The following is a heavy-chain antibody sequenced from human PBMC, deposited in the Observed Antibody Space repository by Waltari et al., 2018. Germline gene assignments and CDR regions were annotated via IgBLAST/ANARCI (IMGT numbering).Heavy chain of an antibody. J-gene: IGHJ4*02. D-gene: IGHD3-10*01. Sequence: QVQLVQSGAEVKKPGSSVKVSCKASGGTFSSYAISWVRQAPGQGLEGMGRIIPIFGTANYAQKSQGRVTITADKSTSTAYMELSSLRSEDTAVYYCARSTGEVWQFGEDYWGQGTLVTVSS. V-gene: IGHV1-69*13. CDR2: IIPIFGTA. CDR1: GGTFSSYA. CDR3: ARSTGEVWQFGEDY.